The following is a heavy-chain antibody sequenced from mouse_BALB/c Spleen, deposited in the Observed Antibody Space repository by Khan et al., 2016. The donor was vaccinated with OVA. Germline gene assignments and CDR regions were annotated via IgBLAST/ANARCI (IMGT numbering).Heavy chain of an antibody. CDR3: AIYAENWYFDV. CDR1: GYSITSDYA. V-gene: IGHV3-2*02. Sequence: EVQLQESGPGLVKPSQSLSLTCTVTGYSITSDYAWNWIRQFPGNKLEWMGYINYSGSTSYNLSLKSRISITRETAKNQFFLQLNSVTTEDTATYYCAIYAENWYFDVWGAGTTVTVSA. D-gene: IGHD1-1*01. J-gene: IGHJ1*01. CDR2: INYSGST.